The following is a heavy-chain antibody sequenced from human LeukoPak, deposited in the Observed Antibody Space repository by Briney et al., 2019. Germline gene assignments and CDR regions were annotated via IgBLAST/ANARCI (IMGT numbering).Heavy chain of an antibody. V-gene: IGHV3-7*01. CDR2: IKQDGSEK. D-gene: IGHD3-22*01. Sequence: GGSLRLSCAASGFTFSSYWMSWVRQAPGKGLEWVANIKQDGSEKYYVDSVKGRFTISRDNAKNSLYLQMNSLRAEDTAVYYCARDRDGSGYEASDIWGQGTMVTVSS. CDR1: GFTFSSYW. CDR3: ARDRDGSGYEASDI. J-gene: IGHJ3*02.